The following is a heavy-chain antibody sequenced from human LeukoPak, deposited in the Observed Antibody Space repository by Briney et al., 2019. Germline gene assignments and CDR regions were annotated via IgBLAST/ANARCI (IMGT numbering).Heavy chain of an antibody. J-gene: IGHJ4*02. V-gene: IGHV4-61*02. CDR2: IYTSGST. Sequence: SETLSLTCTVSGGSISSGSYYWSWIRQPAEKGLEWIGRIYTSGSTNYNPSLKSRVTISLDTSKNQFSLKLSSVTAADTAVYYCASRKTGRDYWGQGTLVTVSS. CDR1: GGSISSGSYY. D-gene: IGHD1-14*01. CDR3: ASRKTGRDY.